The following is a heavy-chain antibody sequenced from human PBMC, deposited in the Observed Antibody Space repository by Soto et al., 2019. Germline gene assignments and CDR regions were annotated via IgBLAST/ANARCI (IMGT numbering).Heavy chain of an antibody. V-gene: IGHV4-30-4*01. CDR1: GNSICSGDYY. CDR2: IYYSEST. D-gene: IGHD6-6*01. J-gene: IGHJ6*02. Sequence: QVQLQESGPGLLKPSQTLSLTCTVSGNSICSGDYYSSWIRQPPGKGLERIGYIYYSESTYYNPSLMSRVTLSVEMSKNQCSLKLSSVTAADTAVYYCALVRRYYGMDVWGQGTTVTVSS. CDR3: ALVRRYYGMDV.